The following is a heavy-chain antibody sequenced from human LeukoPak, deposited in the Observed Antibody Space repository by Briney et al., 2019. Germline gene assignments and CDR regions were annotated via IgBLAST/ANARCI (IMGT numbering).Heavy chain of an antibody. CDR3: AKRGCDTNGCPYYFDY. V-gene: IGHV3-23*01. J-gene: IGHJ4*02. CDR1: GFTFGSYG. Sequence: GGSLRLSCAASGFTFGSYGMTWVRQAPGKGLEWVSAIGGGGLGTYYADSVKGRFTISRDNSRSTLYLQMNSLRAEDTAVYYCAKRGCDTNGCPYYFDYWGQGTLVTVSS. D-gene: IGHD2-8*01. CDR2: IGGGGLGT.